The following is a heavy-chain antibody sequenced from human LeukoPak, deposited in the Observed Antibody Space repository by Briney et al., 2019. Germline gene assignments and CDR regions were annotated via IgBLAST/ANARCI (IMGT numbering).Heavy chain of an antibody. V-gene: IGHV4-30-4*01. CDR3: AGLRYGMDV. CDR1: GDSISSGDYS. Sequence: SQTLSLTCTVSGDSISSGDYSWSWIRQPPGKGLEWIEYIYYSGSTYYNPSLKSRLPISVDTSKNQFSLKLTSVTAADTAVYYCAGLRYGMDVWGQGTTVTVSS. CDR2: IYYSGST. D-gene: IGHD4-17*01. J-gene: IGHJ6*02.